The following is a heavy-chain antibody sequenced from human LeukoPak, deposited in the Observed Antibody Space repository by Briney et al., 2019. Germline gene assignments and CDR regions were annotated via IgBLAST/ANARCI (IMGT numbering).Heavy chain of an antibody. J-gene: IGHJ4*02. Sequence: ASVKVSCKASGGTFSFYAINWVRQAPGQGLEWMGLINPSGGATSSGQRFQDRVTMTGGTSTSTVYLDLSGLRSEDTAVYYCAREVRRDGYNEMAFDYWGQGTLVTVSS. CDR1: GGTFSFYA. CDR3: AREVRRDGYNEMAFDY. V-gene: IGHV1-46*01. CDR2: INPSGGAT. D-gene: IGHD5-24*01.